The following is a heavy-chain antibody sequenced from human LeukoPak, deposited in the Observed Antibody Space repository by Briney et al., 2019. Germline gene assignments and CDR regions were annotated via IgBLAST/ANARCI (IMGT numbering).Heavy chain of an antibody. D-gene: IGHD2-21*01. CDR3: ATPYCGTISCLDVFDI. V-gene: IGHV4-31*03. CDR1: GVSISSDKYY. CDR2: MYYSGST. Sequence: PSQTLSLTCTVSGVSISSDKYYWSCIRQRPGKGLEWIGYMYYSGSTSYNPSLKSRASISLGAPKTQFSLKLTSVTAADTAVYYCATPYCGTISCLDVFDIWGQGTMVTVSS. J-gene: IGHJ3*02.